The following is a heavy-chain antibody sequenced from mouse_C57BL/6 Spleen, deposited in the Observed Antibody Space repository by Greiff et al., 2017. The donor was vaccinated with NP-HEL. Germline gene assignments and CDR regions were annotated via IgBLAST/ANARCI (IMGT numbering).Heavy chain of an antibody. J-gene: IGHJ3*01. Sequence: QVQLKESGAELVRPGASVTLSCKASGYTFTDYEMHWVKQTPVHGLEWIGAIDPETGGTAYNQKFKGKAILTADKSSSTAYMELRSLTSEDSAVYYCTRGEGYGAWFAYWGQGTLVTVAA. V-gene: IGHV1-15*01. D-gene: IGHD2-2*01. CDR2: IDPETGGT. CDR1: GYTFTDYE. CDR3: TRGEGYGAWFAY.